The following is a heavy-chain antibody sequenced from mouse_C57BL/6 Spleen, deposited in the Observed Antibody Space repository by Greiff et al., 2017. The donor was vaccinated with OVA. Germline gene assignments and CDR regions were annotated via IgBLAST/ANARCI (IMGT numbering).Heavy chain of an antibody. CDR2: IDPSDSYT. D-gene: IGHD2-1*01. CDR3: ARKGVYYGNSKPYFDY. J-gene: IGHJ2*01. CDR1: GYTFTSYW. Sequence: VQLQQPGAELVMPGASVKLSCKASGYTFTSYWMHWVKQRPGQGLEWIGEIDPSDSYTNYNQKFKGKSTLTVDKSSSTAYMQLSSLTSEDSAVYYGARKGVYYGNSKPYFDYWGQGTTLTVSS. V-gene: IGHV1-69*01.